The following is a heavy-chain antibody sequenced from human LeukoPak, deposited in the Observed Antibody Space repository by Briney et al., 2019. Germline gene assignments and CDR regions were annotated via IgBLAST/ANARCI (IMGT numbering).Heavy chain of an antibody. D-gene: IGHD3-10*01. CDR3: AKDQGVLLWFGEFPLYYFDY. V-gene: IGHV3-23*01. Sequence: PGGSLRLSCAASGFTFSSYAMSWVRQAPGKELEWVSAISGSGGSTYYADSVKGRFTISRDNSKNTLYLQMNSLRAEDTAVYYCAKDQGVLLWFGEFPLYYFDYWGQGTLVTVSS. CDR2: ISGSGGST. CDR1: GFTFSSYA. J-gene: IGHJ4*02.